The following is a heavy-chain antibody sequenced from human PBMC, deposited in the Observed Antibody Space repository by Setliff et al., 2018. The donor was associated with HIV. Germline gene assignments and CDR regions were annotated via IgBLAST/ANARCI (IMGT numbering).Heavy chain of an antibody. D-gene: IGHD6-19*01. J-gene: IGHJ4*02. CDR3: ARDGGGSGWSLGEFDF. Sequence: PSETLCLTCTVSGGSIRTGNYYWNRIRQPAGKGLEWIGHIHTTGSITYNPSLRSRVTISLDTSKNQVSLSLASVTAADTAVYYCARDGGGSGWSLGEFDFWGQGTLVTVSS. CDR1: GGSIRTGNYY. V-gene: IGHV4-61*09. CDR2: IHTTGSI.